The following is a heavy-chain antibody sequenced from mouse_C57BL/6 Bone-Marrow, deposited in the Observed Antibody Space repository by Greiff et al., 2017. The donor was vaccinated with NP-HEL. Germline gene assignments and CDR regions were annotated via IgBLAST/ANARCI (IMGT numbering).Heavy chain of an antibody. CDR1: GFTFTDYY. CDR3: ARYCVLLGFAY. CDR2: ISNKANGYTT. V-gene: IGHV7-3*01. D-gene: IGHD1-1*01. Sequence: EVKVVESGGGLVQPGGSLSLSCAASGFTFTDYYMSWVRQPPGKALEWLGFISNKANGYTTEYSASVKGRFTISRDNSQSSLYLQMNALRAEDSATYYCARYCVLLGFAYWGQGTLVTVSA. J-gene: IGHJ3*01.